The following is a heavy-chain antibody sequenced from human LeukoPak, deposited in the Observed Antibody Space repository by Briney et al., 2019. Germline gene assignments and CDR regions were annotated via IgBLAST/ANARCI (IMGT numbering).Heavy chain of an antibody. CDR2: ISGSGGST. Sequence: GRSLRLSCAASGFTFSSYAMSWVRQAPGKGLEWVSAISGSGGSTYYADSVKGRFTISRDNSKNTLYLQMNSLRAKDTAVYYCAKDTRYSGSYYFVFDYWGQGTLVTVSS. D-gene: IGHD1-26*01. V-gene: IGHV3-23*01. CDR3: AKDTRYSGSYYFVFDY. CDR1: GFTFSSYA. J-gene: IGHJ4*02.